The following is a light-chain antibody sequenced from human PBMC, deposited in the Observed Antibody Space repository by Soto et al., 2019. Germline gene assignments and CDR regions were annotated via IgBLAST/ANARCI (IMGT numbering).Light chain of an antibody. J-gene: IGLJ2*01. CDR3: SSYLGSNILA. Sequence: QSVLTQPPSASGSPGQSVTISCTGTSSDVGRYNYVSWYQQHPGKAPKLMIYEVSQRPSGVPDRFSGSKSGNTASLTVSGLQAEDEADYYRSSYLGSNILAFGGGTQLTVL. CDR1: SSDVGRYNY. V-gene: IGLV2-8*01. CDR2: EVS.